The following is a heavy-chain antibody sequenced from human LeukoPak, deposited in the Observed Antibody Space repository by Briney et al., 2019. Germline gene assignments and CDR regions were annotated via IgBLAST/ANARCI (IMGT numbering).Heavy chain of an antibody. V-gene: IGHV1-69*05. Sequence: SVKVSCKASGGTFSSYAISWVRQAPGQGLEWMGGVIPIFGTANYAQKFQGRVTITTDETTSTAYMELSSLRSEDTAVYYCAGARHRPPYYDILTGYDGWFDPWGQGTLVTVSS. D-gene: IGHD3-9*01. CDR3: AGARHRPPYYDILTGYDGWFDP. CDR1: GGTFSSYA. J-gene: IGHJ5*02. CDR2: VIPIFGTA.